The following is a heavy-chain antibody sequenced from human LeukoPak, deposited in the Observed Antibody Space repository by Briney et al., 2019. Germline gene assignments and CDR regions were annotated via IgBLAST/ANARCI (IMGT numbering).Heavy chain of an antibody. CDR2: IYSGGGT. Sequence: GGSLRLSCAASGFTVSRNYMTWVRQAPGKGLEWVSVIYSGGGTYYADSVRGRFTISRDNSKNTFSLQMNSLRAEDTALYYCARGRTGLLDYWGQGTLATVSS. V-gene: IGHV3-66*01. D-gene: IGHD7-27*01. CDR1: GFTVSRNY. CDR3: ARGRTGLLDY. J-gene: IGHJ4*02.